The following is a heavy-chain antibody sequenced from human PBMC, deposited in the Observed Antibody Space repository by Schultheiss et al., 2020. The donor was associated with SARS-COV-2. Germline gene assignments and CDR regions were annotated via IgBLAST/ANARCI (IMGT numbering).Heavy chain of an antibody. CDR3: AREDTKSSSHFDY. D-gene: IGHD6-6*01. Sequence: ASVKVSCKASGYTFTGYYIHWVRQAPGQGLEWMGRINPKTGDTHYAQKFQGGVTITRDTSISTAYMELSRLRSDDTAVYYCAREDTKSSSHFDYWGQGTLVTVSS. J-gene: IGHJ4*02. V-gene: IGHV1-2*06. CDR1: GYTFTGYY. CDR2: INPKTGDT.